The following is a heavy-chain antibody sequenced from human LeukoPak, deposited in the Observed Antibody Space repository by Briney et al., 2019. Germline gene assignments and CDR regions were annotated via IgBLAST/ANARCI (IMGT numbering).Heavy chain of an antibody. D-gene: IGHD2-2*01. Sequence: GGSLRLSCKVSGFPFSNYGIHWVRQAPGKGLEWVAVVSHDGSHKFYADSVKGRFIISRDNSKSTLYLQMNSLRVEDTALYYCAKIICTSCQVKDDHWGQGTLVTVSP. CDR3: AKIICTSCQVKDDH. J-gene: IGHJ4*02. CDR1: GFPFSNYG. CDR2: VSHDGSHK. V-gene: IGHV3-30*18.